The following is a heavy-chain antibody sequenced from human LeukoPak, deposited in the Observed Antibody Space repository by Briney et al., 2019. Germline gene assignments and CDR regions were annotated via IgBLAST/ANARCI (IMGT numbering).Heavy chain of an antibody. J-gene: IGHJ3*02. V-gene: IGHV4-4*07. CDR3: ARASLEWFNDAFDI. CDR2: IYTSGST. D-gene: IGHD3-3*01. CDR1: GGSISSYY. Sequence: SETLSLTCTVSGGSISSYYWSWIRQPAGKGLEWIGRIYTSGSTNYNPSLKSRVTMSVDTSKSQFSLKLSSVTAADTAVYYCARASLEWFNDAFDIWGQGTMVTVSS.